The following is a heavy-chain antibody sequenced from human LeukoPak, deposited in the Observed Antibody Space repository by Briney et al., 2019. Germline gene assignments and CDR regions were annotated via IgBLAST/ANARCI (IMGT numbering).Heavy chain of an antibody. CDR3: ATLTGYSSGWYWFDP. D-gene: IGHD6-19*01. CDR2: IYYSGST. Sequence: SETLSLTCTVSGGSISSYYWSWIRQPPGKGLEWIGYIYYSGSTNYNPSLKSRVTISVDSSKNQFSLKLSSVTAADTAVYYCATLTGYSSGWYWFDPWGQGTLVTVSS. J-gene: IGHJ5*02. CDR1: GGSISSYY. V-gene: IGHV4-59*08.